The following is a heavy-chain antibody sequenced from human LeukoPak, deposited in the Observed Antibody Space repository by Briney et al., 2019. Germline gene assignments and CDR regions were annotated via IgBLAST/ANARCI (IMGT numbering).Heavy chain of an antibody. CDR1: GFTFSNYN. Sequence: SGGSLRLSCVSSGFTFSNYNMNWVRQAPGKGLEWVSYISSGSSTIYYADSVKGRFTISRDNAKNSLYLQMNRLRDEDTAVYYCARVFRWPGGFDPWGQGTLVTVSS. CDR3: ARVFRWPGGFDP. V-gene: IGHV3-48*02. D-gene: IGHD2-15*01. J-gene: IGHJ5*02. CDR2: ISSGSSTI.